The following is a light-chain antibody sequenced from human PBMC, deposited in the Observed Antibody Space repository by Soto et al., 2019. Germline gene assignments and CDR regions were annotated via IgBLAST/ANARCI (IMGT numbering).Light chain of an antibody. Sequence: EIVLTQSPGTLSLSPGERATLSCRASQSVSNDYLAWYQQKPGQAPSLLIYGAFHRATGIPDRFSATGSGTHFTLTISRLEPEDFAVYYCQQYGGAPYTFGQGTKLDIK. J-gene: IGKJ2*01. CDR2: GAF. CDR3: QQYGGAPYT. CDR1: QSVSNDY. V-gene: IGKV3-20*01.